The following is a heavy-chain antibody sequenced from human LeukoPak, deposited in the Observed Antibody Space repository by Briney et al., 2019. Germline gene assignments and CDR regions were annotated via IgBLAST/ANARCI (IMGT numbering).Heavy chain of an antibody. CDR3: ARDYYDSSPLDY. CDR1: GFTFSSFA. Sequence: GGSLRLSCAASGFTFSSFAVHWVRQAPGKGLEWVAVIWYDGSNKYYADSVKGRFTISRDNSKNTLYLQMNSLRAEDTAVYYCARDYYDSSPLDYWGQGTLVTVSS. D-gene: IGHD3-22*01. V-gene: IGHV3-33*08. J-gene: IGHJ4*02. CDR2: IWYDGSNK.